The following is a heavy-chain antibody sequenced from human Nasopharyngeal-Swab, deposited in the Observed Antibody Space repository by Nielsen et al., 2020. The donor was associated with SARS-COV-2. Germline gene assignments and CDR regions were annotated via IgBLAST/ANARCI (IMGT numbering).Heavy chain of an antibody. Sequence: GESLKISCAASGFTFSDYYMSWIRQAPGKGLEWVSYISSSGSTIYYADSVKGRFTISRDNAKNSLYLQMDSLRAEDTAVYYCAGPVYYDSSGYQHYFDYWGQGTLVTVSS. J-gene: IGHJ4*02. V-gene: IGHV3-11*04. CDR1: GFTFSDYY. CDR3: AGPVYYDSSGYQHYFDY. D-gene: IGHD3-22*01. CDR2: ISSSGSTI.